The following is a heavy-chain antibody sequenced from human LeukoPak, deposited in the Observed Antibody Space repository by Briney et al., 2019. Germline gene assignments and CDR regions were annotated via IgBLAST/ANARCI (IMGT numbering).Heavy chain of an antibody. CDR3: ARSREYGGIPNWFDP. D-gene: IGHD2-15*01. J-gene: IGHJ5*02. CDR1: GYTFTSNG. CDR2: ISDYNGNT. V-gene: IGHV1-18*01. Sequence: GASVRVSCKASGYTFTSNGISWVRQAPGPGIEWMGWISDYNGNTNYAQKLQGRDTMTPHTSTSTAYMELRSLRSHDTAVYYCARSREYGGIPNWFDPWGQGTLVTVSS.